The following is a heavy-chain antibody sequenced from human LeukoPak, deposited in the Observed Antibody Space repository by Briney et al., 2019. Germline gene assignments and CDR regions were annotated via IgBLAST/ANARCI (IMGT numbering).Heavy chain of an antibody. D-gene: IGHD3/OR15-3a*01. Sequence: GGSLRLSCAASGFTFSSYAMTWVRQAPGKGLEWVSGISGSGGRTHYADSVKGRFTISRDNSKNTLYLQMNSLRAEDTAVYYCAGNSGTGSAYRGLGTLVTVSS. CDR3: AGNSGTGSAY. V-gene: IGHV3-23*01. CDR1: GFTFSSYA. CDR2: ISGSGGRT. J-gene: IGHJ4*02.